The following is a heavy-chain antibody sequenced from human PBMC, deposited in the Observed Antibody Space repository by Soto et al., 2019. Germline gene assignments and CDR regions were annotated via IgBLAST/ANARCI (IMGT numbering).Heavy chain of an antibody. D-gene: IGHD5-18*01. V-gene: IGHV3-7*03. CDR1: GFTFSSYL. J-gene: IGHJ3*02. CDR2: IKQDGSEK. Sequence: GGSLRLSCADSGFTFSSYLMSWVRQSPGKGLEWVANIKQDGSEKYYVDSVKGRFTISRDNARNSLYLQMNSLRAEDTAVYYCAREGVDTAMRAFDIWGQGAMVTVSS. CDR3: AREGVDTAMRAFDI.